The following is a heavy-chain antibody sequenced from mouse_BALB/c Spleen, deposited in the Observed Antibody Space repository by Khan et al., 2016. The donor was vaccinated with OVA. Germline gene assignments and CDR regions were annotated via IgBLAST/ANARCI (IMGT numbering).Heavy chain of an antibody. V-gene: IGHV1-7*01. J-gene: IGHJ2*01. D-gene: IGHD1-3*01. Sequence: QVQLQQSGAELAKPGASVKMSCKASGYTFTSYWMHWIKPRHGQGLEWIGYINATSGYTDYNQKLKEQAKLTADKSSSTAYMQMSSLTAYDSAVYHCATDIIDYWGQGTALTVSS. CDR3: ATDIIDY. CDR2: INATSGYT. CDR1: GYTFTSYW.